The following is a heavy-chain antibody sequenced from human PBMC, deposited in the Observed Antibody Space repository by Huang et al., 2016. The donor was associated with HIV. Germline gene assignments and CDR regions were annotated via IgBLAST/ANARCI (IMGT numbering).Heavy chain of an antibody. V-gene: IGHV5-51*03. Sequence: EVQLVQSGVEVKKPGESLKISCKGSGFSFTSYWIGGVRQMPGKGLAWMGIIFPGNSNTFYSPAFQGQGTISADKYTRTAYLQWSSLKASDSAIYYCAIHDSNDFTFDDWGQGTLVAVSS. CDR2: IFPGNSNT. CDR1: GFSFTSYW. D-gene: IGHD5-18*01. CDR3: AIHDSNDFTFDD. J-gene: IGHJ4*02.